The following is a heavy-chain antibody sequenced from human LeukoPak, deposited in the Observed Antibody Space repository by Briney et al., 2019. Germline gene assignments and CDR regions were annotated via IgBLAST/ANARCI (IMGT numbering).Heavy chain of an antibody. D-gene: IGHD2-15*01. J-gene: IGHJ6*02. Sequence: GGSLRLSCVASGFPFSSYWMTWVRQAPGKGLEWVSAISGSGGSTFYADSVKGRFTISRDNSKNTLYLQMSSLRVEDTAVYSCAKESVGGGFFYYYVMDVWGPGTTVTVSS. V-gene: IGHV3-23*01. CDR3: AKESVGGGFFYYYVMDV. CDR2: ISGSGGST. CDR1: GFPFSSYW.